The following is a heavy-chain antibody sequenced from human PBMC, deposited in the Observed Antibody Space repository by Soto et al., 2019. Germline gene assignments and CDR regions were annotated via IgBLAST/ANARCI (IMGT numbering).Heavy chain of an antibody. CDR1: GGSFSGYY. CDR2: INHSGST. Sequence: SETLSLTCAVYGGSFSGYYWSWIRQPPGKGLEWIGEINHSGSTNYNPSLKSRVTISVDTSKNQFSLKLSSVTAADTAVYYCATRSYGSPFDYWGQGTLVTVSS. V-gene: IGHV4-34*01. J-gene: IGHJ4*02. CDR3: ATRSYGSPFDY. D-gene: IGHD4-17*01.